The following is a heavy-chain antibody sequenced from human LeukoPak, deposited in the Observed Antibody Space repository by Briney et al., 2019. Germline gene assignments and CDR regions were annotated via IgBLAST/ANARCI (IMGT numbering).Heavy chain of an antibody. CDR2: ISDRGIT. V-gene: IGHV4-34*01. D-gene: IGHD2-21*01. J-gene: IGHJ4*02. CDR3: ARGSILGVVNTIPRYFDF. CDR1: GGSIGGYY. Sequence: KPSETLSLTCGVSGGSIGGYYWSWIRQPPGKGLEWIGEISDRGITNYNPSLKSRVTMFMDTPNNQFSLKLNSVTAADTALYYCARGSILGVVNTIPRYFDFWGRG.